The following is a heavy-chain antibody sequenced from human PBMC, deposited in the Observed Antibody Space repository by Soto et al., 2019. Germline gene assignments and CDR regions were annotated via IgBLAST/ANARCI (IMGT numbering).Heavy chain of an antibody. CDR2: IYYSGST. Sequence: QVQLQESGPGLVKPSQTLSLTCTVSGGSISSGDFYWSWIRQPPGKGLEWIGYIYYSGSTYYNPSVKSRVTIAEDTSKNQFSLKLSSVTAADTAVYYCARYGDSDAFDIWGQGTMVTVSS. J-gene: IGHJ3*02. CDR1: GGSISSGDFY. CDR3: ARYGDSDAFDI. V-gene: IGHV4-30-4*01. D-gene: IGHD4-17*01.